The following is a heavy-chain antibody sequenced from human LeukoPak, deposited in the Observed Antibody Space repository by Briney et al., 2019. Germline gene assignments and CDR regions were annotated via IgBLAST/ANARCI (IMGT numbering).Heavy chain of an antibody. CDR3: ARNSYGYQFDP. D-gene: IGHD5-18*01. CDR2: MNPNSGNT. Sequence: ASVKVSCKTSGYTFNVNYIHWVRQAPGQGLEWMGWMNPNSGNTGYAQKFQGRVTMTRNTSISTAYMELSSLRSEDTAVYYCARNSYGYQFDPWGQGTLVTVSS. CDR1: GYTFNVNY. J-gene: IGHJ5*02. V-gene: IGHV1-8*02.